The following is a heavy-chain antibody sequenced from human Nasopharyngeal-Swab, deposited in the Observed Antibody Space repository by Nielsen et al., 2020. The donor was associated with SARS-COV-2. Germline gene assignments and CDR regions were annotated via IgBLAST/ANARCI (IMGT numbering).Heavy chain of an antibody. CDR2: ISNSSRYI. CDR1: GFTFSDYN. V-gene: IGHV3-21*04. D-gene: IGHD1-26*01. CDR3: AREVVGGLVDS. J-gene: IGHJ4*02. Sequence: GESLKISCAASGFTFSDYNMNWVRQAPGKGLEWVSSISNSSRYIYQADSVKGRFIISRDNAKNSLYLQMNSLRAEDTAVYYCAREVVGGLVDSWGQGTLVTVSS.